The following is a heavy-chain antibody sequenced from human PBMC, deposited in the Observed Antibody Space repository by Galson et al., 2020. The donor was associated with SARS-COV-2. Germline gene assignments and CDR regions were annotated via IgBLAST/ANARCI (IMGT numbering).Heavy chain of an antibody. J-gene: IGHJ6*02. D-gene: IGHD3-10*01. CDR2: VYFGAT. CDR1: GDYMRRNNW. V-gene: IGHV4-4*02. CDR3: ASGNGFNTRGVGRFYYGMDV. Sequence: SETLSLTCGVSGDYMRRNNWWMWVRQAPGKGLEWIGEVYFGATTYHPSLKTRVTISVDKSKNQFSLRLTSVTAADTAVYYCASGNGFNTRGVGRFYYGMDVWGQGTTVTVSS.